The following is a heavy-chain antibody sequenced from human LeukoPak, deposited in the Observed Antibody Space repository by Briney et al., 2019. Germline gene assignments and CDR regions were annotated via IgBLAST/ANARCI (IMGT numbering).Heavy chain of an antibody. CDR2: INPNSGGT. CDR3: AKGEEDAYSSGWFSKYFQH. D-gene: IGHD6-19*01. V-gene: IGHV1-2*02. Sequence: GASVKVSCKASGYTFTGYYMHWVRQAPGQGLEWMGWINPNSGGTNYAQKFQGRVTMTRDTSVSTAYMELSRLRSDDTAVYYCAKGEEDAYSSGWFSKYFQHWGQGTLVTVSS. J-gene: IGHJ1*01. CDR1: GYTFTGYY.